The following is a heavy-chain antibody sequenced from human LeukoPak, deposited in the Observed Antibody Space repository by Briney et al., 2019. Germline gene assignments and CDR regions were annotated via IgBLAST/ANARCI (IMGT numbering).Heavy chain of an antibody. V-gene: IGHV3-30*18. CDR1: GFTFSSYG. D-gene: IGHD6-19*01. Sequence: QPGGSLRLSCAASGFTFSSYGMRWVRQAPGKWLEWVAVILYDGSNKYYADSVKGRFTISRDNSKNTLYLQMNSMRDEETAVYYCAKGPSGFDYWGQGQLVTVSS. CDR2: ILYDGSNK. J-gene: IGHJ4*02. CDR3: AKGPSGFDY.